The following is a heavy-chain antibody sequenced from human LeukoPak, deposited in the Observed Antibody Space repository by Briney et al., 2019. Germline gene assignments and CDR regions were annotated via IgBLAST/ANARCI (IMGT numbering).Heavy chain of an antibody. CDR3: ARGLCGGDCYDY. CDR1: GFSFSNYW. D-gene: IGHD2-21*01. CDR2: INQDGSEQ. J-gene: IGHJ4*02. V-gene: IGHV3-7*01. Sequence: GSLRLSCEVSGFSFSNYWMTWVRQAPGKGLEWVANINQDGSEQYYVDSVKGRFTISRDNTKNSLYLQMNSLRAEDTAVYYCARGLCGGDCYDYWGQGTLVTVSS.